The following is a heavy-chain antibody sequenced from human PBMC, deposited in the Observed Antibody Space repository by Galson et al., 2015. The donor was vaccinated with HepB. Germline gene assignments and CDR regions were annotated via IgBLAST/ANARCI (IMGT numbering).Heavy chain of an antibody. CDR2: INHSGST. CDR3: ARGAGGYSWLRFADY. D-gene: IGHD5-18*01. CDR1: GGSFSGYY. V-gene: IGHV4-34*01. Sequence: ETLSLTCAVYGGSFSGYYWSWIRQPPGKGLEWIGEINHSGSTNYNPSLKSRVTISVDTSKNQFSLKLSSVTAADTAVYYCARGAGGYSWLRFADYWGQGTLVTVSS. J-gene: IGHJ4*02.